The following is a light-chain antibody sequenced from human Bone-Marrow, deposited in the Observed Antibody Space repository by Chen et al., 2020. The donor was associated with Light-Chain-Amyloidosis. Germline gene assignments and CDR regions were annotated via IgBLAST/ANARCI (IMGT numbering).Light chain of an antibody. CDR3: CSYADTYSWV. CDR2: DVT. Sequence: QSALTQPRPASGPPGQSVTLSCTGISSGSRGYKFVSWYQQHPGRAPNLIIYDVTERPSGVPSRVSGSKSGNAASLTISGLQPADEADYFCCSYADTYSWVFGGGTKLTV. V-gene: IGLV2-11*01. CDR1: SSGSRGYKF. J-gene: IGLJ3*02.